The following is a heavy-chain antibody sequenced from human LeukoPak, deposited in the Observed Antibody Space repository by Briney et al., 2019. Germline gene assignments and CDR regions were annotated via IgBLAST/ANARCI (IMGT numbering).Heavy chain of an antibody. CDR3: AKLYCGGDCYPSPIDC. CDR2: ISRDGAGR. V-gene: IGHV3-23*01. Sequence: GGSLRLSCAASGFTFSTYAMSRVRQAPGKGLEWVSAISRDGAGRYYTDSVKGRFTISRDNAKKTLHLQMNSLRAEDTAVYYCAKLYCGGDCYPSPIDCWGQGTLVTVSS. CDR1: GFTFSTYA. J-gene: IGHJ4*02. D-gene: IGHD2-21*02.